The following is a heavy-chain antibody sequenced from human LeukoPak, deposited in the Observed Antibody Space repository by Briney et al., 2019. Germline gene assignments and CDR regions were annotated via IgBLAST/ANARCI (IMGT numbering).Heavy chain of an antibody. J-gene: IGHJ5*02. Sequence: SETLSLTCAVYGGSFSGYYWSWIRQPPGKGLEWIGEINHSGSTNYNPSLKSRVTISVDTSKNQFSLKLSSVTAADTAVYYCARHWGQWSRPFDPWGQGTLVTVSS. CDR2: INHSGST. CDR1: GGSFSGYY. D-gene: IGHD2-15*01. V-gene: IGHV4-34*01. CDR3: ARHWGQWSRPFDP.